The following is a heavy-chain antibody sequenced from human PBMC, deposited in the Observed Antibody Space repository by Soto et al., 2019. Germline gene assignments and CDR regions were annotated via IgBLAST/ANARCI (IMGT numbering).Heavy chain of an antibody. CDR3: AKIGYNDWDFDY. V-gene: IGHV3-74*01. Sequence: VGSLRLSCALSGFDSSYYWIQWFRQSPGKGLEWVSRIDPDGTTTNYADSVKGRFTISRDNAKNSVYLQMNNLRADDTAVYYCAKIGYNDWDFDYWGQGTLVTVSS. CDR1: GFDSSYYW. J-gene: IGHJ4*02. CDR2: IDPDGTTT. D-gene: IGHD3-22*01.